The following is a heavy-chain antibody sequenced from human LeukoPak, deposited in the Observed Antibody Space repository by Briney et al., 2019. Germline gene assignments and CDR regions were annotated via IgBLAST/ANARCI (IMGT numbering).Heavy chain of an antibody. CDR1: GYTFTSYD. D-gene: IGHD6-13*01. Sequence: GASVKVSCKASGYTFTSYDINWVRQATGQGLEWMGWMNPDSGNTGYAQKFQGRVTMTRNTSISTAYMELSSLRSEDTAVYYCARAEGSSSWYLVWGQGTLVTVSS. CDR3: ARAEGSSSWYLV. V-gene: IGHV1-8*01. CDR2: MNPDSGNT. J-gene: IGHJ4*02.